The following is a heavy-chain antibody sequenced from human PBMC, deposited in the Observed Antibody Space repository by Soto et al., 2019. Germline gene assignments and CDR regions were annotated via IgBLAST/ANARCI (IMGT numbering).Heavy chain of an antibody. Sequence: EVQLLESGGGLVQPGGSLRLSCAASGFTFTSYAMSWVRQAPGKGLEWVSAISGSGGSTNYADSVNGRFNIARDNSKNTLYGQMNSLRDEDTAVYYCAKGHSPNLRVLETNYFFDYWGQGTMVTVSS. CDR2: ISGSGGST. CDR3: AKGHSPNLRVLETNYFFDY. V-gene: IGHV3-23*01. CDR1: GFTFTSYA. J-gene: IGHJ4*02. D-gene: IGHD2-8*02.